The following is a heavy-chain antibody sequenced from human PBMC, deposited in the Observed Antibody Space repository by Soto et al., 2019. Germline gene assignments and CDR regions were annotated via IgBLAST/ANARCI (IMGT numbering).Heavy chain of an antibody. CDR2: IYYTEGT. CDR3: VSAAKWELLFDY. D-gene: IGHD1-26*01. Sequence: LSLTCTVSGGSISSSNYYWAWIRQPPGKGLEWIGNIYYTEGTYYNPSLKSRVTISVDTSENQVSLKLFSVTAADTALYYCVSAAKWELLFDYWGQGIQVTVSS. J-gene: IGHJ4*02. CDR1: GGSISSSNYY. V-gene: IGHV4-39*01.